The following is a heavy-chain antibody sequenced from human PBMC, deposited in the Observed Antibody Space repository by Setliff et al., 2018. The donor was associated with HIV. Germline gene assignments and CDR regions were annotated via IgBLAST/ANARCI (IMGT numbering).Heavy chain of an antibody. Sequence: ASVKVSCKAFGYTFTSSDINWVRQAPGQGLEWMGWMNPNSGNTGYAQKFQGRVTLTRHTSISTAYMELNSLRSEDTAVYYCARGAWYTSGWYSSRYMDVWGKGTTVTVSS. V-gene: IGHV1-8*02. J-gene: IGHJ6*03. D-gene: IGHD6-19*01. CDR3: ARGAWYTSGWYSSRYMDV. CDR1: GYTFTSSD. CDR2: MNPNSGNT.